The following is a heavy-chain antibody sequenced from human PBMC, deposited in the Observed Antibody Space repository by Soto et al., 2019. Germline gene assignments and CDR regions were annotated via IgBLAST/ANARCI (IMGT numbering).Heavy chain of an antibody. V-gene: IGHV4-59*01. CDR2: IYYSGSS. CDR1: GGSISSYY. D-gene: IGHD1-1*01. CDR3: ARDTGTDNWFDP. J-gene: IGHJ5*02. Sequence: SETLSLTCTVSGGSISSYYWSWIRQPPGKGLEWIGYIYYSGSSNYNPSLKSRVTISVDTSNNQFSLKLSSVTAADTAVYYCARDTGTDNWFDPWGQGTLVTVSS.